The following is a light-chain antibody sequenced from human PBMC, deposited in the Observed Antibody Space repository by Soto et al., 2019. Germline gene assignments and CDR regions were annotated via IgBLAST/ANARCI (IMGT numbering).Light chain of an antibody. V-gene: IGKV3-20*01. CDR2: GAS. Sequence: EIVLTQSPGTLSLSPGERATLSCRASQSVTSNYLAWWQHKPGQAPRLLIYGASHRTTGIPDRFSGSGSGTERTLTINSREPGDCAVYYCQQYTTSPWTFGQGTTVEIK. CDR3: QQYTTSPWT. J-gene: IGKJ1*01. CDR1: QSVTSNY.